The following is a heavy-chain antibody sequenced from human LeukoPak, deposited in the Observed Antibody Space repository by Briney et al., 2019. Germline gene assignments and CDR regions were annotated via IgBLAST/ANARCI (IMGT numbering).Heavy chain of an antibody. CDR1: GGSFSGYY. D-gene: IGHD3-3*02. Sequence: SETLSLTCAVYGGSFSGYYWNWIRQPPGKGLEWIGEINNSGSTNYNPSLKSRVTISGDPSKNQFSLKLSSVTAADTAVYYCARGRAFFDWGQGPLVTVS. CDR2: INNSGST. V-gene: IGHV4-34*01. J-gene: IGHJ4*02. CDR3: ARGRAFFD.